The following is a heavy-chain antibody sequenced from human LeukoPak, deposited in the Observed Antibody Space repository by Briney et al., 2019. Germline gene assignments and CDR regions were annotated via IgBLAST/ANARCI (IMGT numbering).Heavy chain of an antibody. D-gene: IGHD2-2*01. V-gene: IGHV1-2*02. J-gene: IGHJ4*02. CDR1: GYTFTGYY. CDR3: ARLLHCSDTSCYEDF. Sequence: GASVKVSCKASGYTFTGYYMHWVRQAPGQGLEWMGWINPSSGGTFYAQKFQGGVTMTRDTSITTAYMELSRLTSDDTAMYYCARLLHCSDTSCYEDFWGQGTLVTVSS. CDR2: INPSSGGT.